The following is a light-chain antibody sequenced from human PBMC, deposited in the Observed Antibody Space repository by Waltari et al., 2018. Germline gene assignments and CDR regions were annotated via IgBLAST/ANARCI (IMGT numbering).Light chain of an antibody. Sequence: QTVLTQPPSASGTPGQRVTISCSGSSSNIGINLVNWYQQLPGTAPKLLVYRNNQRPSGVPDRFSGSKSGTSASLAISGLQSEDEADYYCAAWDDSLSGKVFGGGTKLTVL. J-gene: IGLJ3*02. CDR2: RNN. CDR3: AAWDDSLSGKV. V-gene: IGLV1-44*01. CDR1: SSNIGINL.